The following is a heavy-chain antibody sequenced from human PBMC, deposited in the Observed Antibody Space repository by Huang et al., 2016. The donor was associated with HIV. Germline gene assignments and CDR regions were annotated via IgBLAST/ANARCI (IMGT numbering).Heavy chain of an antibody. CDR1: GYTFTSYD. CDR3: ARSSSSWSNWFDP. Sequence: QVQLVQSGAEVKKPGASVKVSYKASGYTFTSYDINWVRQATGQGLEWRGWMNPNKGNTGYAQKCQGRVTMTRNTSISTAYMELSSLRSEDTAVYYCARSSSSWSNWFDPWGQGTLVTVSS. J-gene: IGHJ5*02. CDR2: MNPNKGNT. V-gene: IGHV1-8*01. D-gene: IGHD6-13*01.